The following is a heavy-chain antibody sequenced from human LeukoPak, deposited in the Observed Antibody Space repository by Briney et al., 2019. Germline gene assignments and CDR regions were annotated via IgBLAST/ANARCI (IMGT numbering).Heavy chain of an antibody. Sequence: SETLSLTCTGPGGSISSYYWTWIRQPAGKVLELIGRLYTTVTTNYNPSLKSRVTMSLDTSKNQLSLKLSSVTAADTAVYYCARAPFTTSFQGMDVWGQGTTVTVSS. CDR3: ARAPFTTSFQGMDV. D-gene: IGHD2-2*01. CDR2: LYTTVTT. V-gene: IGHV4-4*07. J-gene: IGHJ6*02. CDR1: GGSISSYY.